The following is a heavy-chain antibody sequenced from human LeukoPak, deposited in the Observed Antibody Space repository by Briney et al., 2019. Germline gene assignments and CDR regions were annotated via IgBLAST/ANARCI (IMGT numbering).Heavy chain of an antibody. Sequence: GGSLRLSCAASGFTFDDYAMHWVRQAPGKGLEWVSGISWNSGSIGYADSVKGRFTISRDNAKNSLYLQINSLRAEDTALYYCAKDIEEMTTNGMDVWGQGTTVTVSS. CDR2: ISWNSGSI. CDR1: GFTFDDYA. J-gene: IGHJ6*02. CDR3: AKDIEEMTTNGMDV. D-gene: IGHD5-24*01. V-gene: IGHV3-9*01.